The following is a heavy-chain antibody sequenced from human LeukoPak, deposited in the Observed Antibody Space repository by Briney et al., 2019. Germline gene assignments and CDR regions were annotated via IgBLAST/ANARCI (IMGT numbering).Heavy chain of an antibody. CDR3: ARVRYDSSGDYYYYYMDV. J-gene: IGHJ6*03. D-gene: IGHD3-22*01. V-gene: IGHV4-59*01. CDR1: GGSISSYY. CDR2: IYYSGST. Sequence: SETLSLTCTVSGGSISSYYWSWIRQPPGKGLEWIGYIYYSGSTNYNPSLKSRVTISVDTSKNQFSLKLSSVTAADTAVYYCARVRYDSSGDYYYYYMDVWGKGTTVTVSS.